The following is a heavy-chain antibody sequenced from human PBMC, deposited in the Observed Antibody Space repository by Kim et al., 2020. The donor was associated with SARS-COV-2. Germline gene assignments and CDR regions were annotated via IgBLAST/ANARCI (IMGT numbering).Heavy chain of an antibody. Sequence: SETLSLTCAVYGGSFSNYSWSWIRQPPGKGLEWIGEINHGGSTNYNPSLKRRVTISVDTSKNQFSLRLSSVTAADTAVYYCARDKVYYGSGSYYKYKQGGFDYWGQGTLVTVSS. V-gene: IGHV4-34*01. CDR2: INHGGST. CDR3: ARDKVYYGSGSYYKYKQGGFDY. D-gene: IGHD3-10*01. J-gene: IGHJ4*02. CDR1: GGSFSNYS.